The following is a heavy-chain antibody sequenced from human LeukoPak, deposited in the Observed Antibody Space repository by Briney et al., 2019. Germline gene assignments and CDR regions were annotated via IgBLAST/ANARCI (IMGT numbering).Heavy chain of an antibody. CDR1: GGSISSSTSGWGWY. Sequence: SETLSLTCTVSGGSISSSTSGWGWYWGWIRQPPGKGLEWIGSIYYSGSTYYNPSLKSRVTISVDTSKNQFSLKLSSVTAADTAVYYCARQGGVAYNWGQGTLVTVPS. V-gene: IGHV4-39*01. D-gene: IGHD2-15*01. J-gene: IGHJ4*02. CDR3: ARQGGVAYN. CDR2: IYYSGST.